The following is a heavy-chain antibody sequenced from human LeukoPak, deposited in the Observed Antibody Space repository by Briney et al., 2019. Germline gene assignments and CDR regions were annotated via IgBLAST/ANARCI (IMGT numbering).Heavy chain of an antibody. V-gene: IGHV4-59*08. D-gene: IGHD3-3*01. CDR2: IYYSGST. CDR1: GGSLSSYY. Sequence: SETLSPTCTVSGGSLSSYYFIWIRQPPGKGREWIGYIYYSGSTNYNPSLKSRVTISVDTSKNQLSPKLSCASDADTDVDYCTRHGVSGGAFDYWGQGTLVTVSS. CDR3: TRHGVSGGAFDY. J-gene: IGHJ4*02.